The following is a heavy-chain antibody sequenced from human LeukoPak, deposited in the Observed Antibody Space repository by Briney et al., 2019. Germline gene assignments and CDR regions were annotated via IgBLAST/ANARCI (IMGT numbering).Heavy chain of an antibody. CDR1: GFTFSSYG. V-gene: IGHV3-33*01. CDR3: ARGALSHYDFWSSYYTDRYYFDY. Sequence: GGSLRLSCAASGFTFSSYGMHWVRQAPGKGLEWVAVIWYDGSNKYYADSVKGRFTISRDNSKNTLYLQMNSLRAEDTVVYYCARGALSHYDFWSSYYTDRYYFDYWGQGTLVTVSS. CDR2: IWYDGSNK. J-gene: IGHJ4*02. D-gene: IGHD3-3*01.